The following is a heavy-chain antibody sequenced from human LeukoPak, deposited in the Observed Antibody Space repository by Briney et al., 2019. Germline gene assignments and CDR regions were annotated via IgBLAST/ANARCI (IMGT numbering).Heavy chain of an antibody. V-gene: IGHV4-4*07. J-gene: IGHJ3*02. CDR3: ARVLSSSWGDAFDI. D-gene: IGHD6-6*01. CDR1: GGSISSYY. CDR2: IYTSGST. Sequence: PSETLSLTCTVSGGSISSYYWSWIRQPAGKGLEWIGRIYTSGSTNYNPSLKSRVTMSVDTSKNQFSLNLSSVTAADSAVYYCARVLSSSWGDAFDIWGQGTMVTVSS.